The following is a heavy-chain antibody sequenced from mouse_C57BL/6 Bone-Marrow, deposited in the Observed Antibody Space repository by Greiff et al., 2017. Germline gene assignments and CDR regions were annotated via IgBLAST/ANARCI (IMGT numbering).Heavy chain of an antibody. V-gene: IGHV3-6*01. D-gene: IGHD1-1*01. CDR3: AREEDSYCFGSRAGRFAY. CDR2: ISYNGST. Sequence: DSGPGLVKPSQSLSLTCSVTGYSITSGYYWNWIRQFPGNKLEWVGYISYNGSTNYNPSLKNRISIPRDKSKNQFFLKLHSVTTEDTATSYYAREEDSYCFGSRAGRFAYWGQGTPVTVSA. CDR1: GYSITSGYY. J-gene: IGHJ3*01.